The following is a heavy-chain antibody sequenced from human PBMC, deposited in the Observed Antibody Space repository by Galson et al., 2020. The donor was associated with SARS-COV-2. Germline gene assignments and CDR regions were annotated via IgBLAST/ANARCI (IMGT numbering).Heavy chain of an antibody. CDR2: ISYDGSAK. V-gene: IGHV3-30*04. CDR1: GFTFSSYA. CDR3: ARDQEAAGILDY. D-gene: IGHD6-13*01. J-gene: IGHJ4*02. Sequence: TGGSLRLSCAASGFTFSSYAMHWVRQAPGKGLEWVAVISYDGSAKYYADSVKGRFTISRDNSKNTLYLQMNSLRAEDTAVYYCARDQEAAGILDYWGQGTLVTVSS.